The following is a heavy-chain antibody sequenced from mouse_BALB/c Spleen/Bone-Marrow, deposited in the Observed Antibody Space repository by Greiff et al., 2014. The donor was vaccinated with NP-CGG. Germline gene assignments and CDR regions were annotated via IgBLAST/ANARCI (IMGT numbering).Heavy chain of an antibody. Sequence: VQLQQSGAELMKPGASVKISCKATGYTFSSYWIEWVKQRPGRGLEWIGEILPGSDNTNYNEKFKGKATFTADASSNTAYMQLSRLTSEDSAVYYCLGVGGVYWGQGTTLTVSS. CDR3: LGVGGVY. D-gene: IGHD1-3*01. CDR2: ILPGSDNT. J-gene: IGHJ2*01. V-gene: IGHV1-9*01. CDR1: GYTFSSYW.